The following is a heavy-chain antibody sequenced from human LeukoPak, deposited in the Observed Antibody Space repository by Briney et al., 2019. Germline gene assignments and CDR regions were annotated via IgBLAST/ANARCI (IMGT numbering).Heavy chain of an antibody. Sequence: GGSLRLSWAASGFTFSSCVMHWRRQAPGKGQEWVAVISYDGSNKYYADSVKGRFTISRDNSKKTLYLQMNGLRAEDTAGYYCARWADSSGYYGYYYSGMDVWGQGTTVTVSS. CDR2: ISYDGSNK. J-gene: IGHJ6*02. CDR1: GFTFSSCV. V-gene: IGHV3-30*04. D-gene: IGHD3-22*01. CDR3: ARWADSSGYYGYYYSGMDV.